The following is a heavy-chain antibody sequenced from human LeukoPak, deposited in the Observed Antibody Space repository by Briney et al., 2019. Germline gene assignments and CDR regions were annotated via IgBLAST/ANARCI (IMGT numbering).Heavy chain of an antibody. V-gene: IGHV1-2*02. D-gene: IGHD3-22*01. CDR2: IHPNSGGT. CDR3: ASYYYDSSGYSDYFDY. Sequence: GASVNVSCKASGYTFTGYYMHWVRQAPGQGLAGMGWIHPNSGGTNYAQKFQGRVTMTRDTSISTAYMELSRLRSDDTAVYYCASYYYDSSGYSDYFDYWGQGTLVTVSS. J-gene: IGHJ4*02. CDR1: GYTFTGYY.